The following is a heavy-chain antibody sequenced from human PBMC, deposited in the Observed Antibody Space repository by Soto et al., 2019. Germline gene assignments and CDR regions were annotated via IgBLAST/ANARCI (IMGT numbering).Heavy chain of an antibody. CDR2: ISAYNGNT. V-gene: IGHV1-18*04. CDR3: ARERPSDFWSGYYYGMDV. D-gene: IGHD3-3*01. J-gene: IGHJ6*02. CDR1: GYTFTSYG. Sequence: ASVKVSCKASGYTFTSYGIGWVRQAPGQGLEWMGWISAYNGNTNYAQNLQGRVTMTTDTSTSTAYMELRSLRSDDTAVYYCARERPSDFWSGYYYGMDVWGQGTTVTVSS.